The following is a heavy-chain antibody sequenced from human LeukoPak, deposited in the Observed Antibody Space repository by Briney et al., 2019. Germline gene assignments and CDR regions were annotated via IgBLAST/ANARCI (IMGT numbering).Heavy chain of an antibody. CDR3: ARVVSSGYYEYYFDY. CDR1: GGSISSYY. V-gene: IGHV4-59*01. J-gene: IGHJ4*02. CDR2: IYYSGST. D-gene: IGHD3-22*01. Sequence: SETLSLTCTVSGGSISSYYWSWIRQPPGKGLEWFGYIYYSGSTNYNPSLKSRVTISVDTSKNQSSLKLSSVTAADTAVYYCARVVSSGYYEYYFDYWGQGTLVTVSS.